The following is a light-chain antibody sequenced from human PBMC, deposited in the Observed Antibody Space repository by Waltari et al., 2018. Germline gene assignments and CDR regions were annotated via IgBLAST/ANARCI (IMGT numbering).Light chain of an antibody. CDR3: SSYMDTTALEL. Sequence: QSALTQPASVSGSPGQSITISCTGTSSDIGSYNYVSWYQQHPGKAPKLIIFDVTNRPSGVSNRFSGSKSGNTASLISSGLQGEDEADYYCSSYMDTTALELFGGGTSLTVL. V-gene: IGLV2-14*03. J-gene: IGLJ2*01. CDR2: DVT. CDR1: SSDIGSYNY.